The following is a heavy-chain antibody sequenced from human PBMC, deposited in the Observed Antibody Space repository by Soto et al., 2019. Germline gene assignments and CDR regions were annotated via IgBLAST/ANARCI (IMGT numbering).Heavy chain of an antibody. CDR3: AKDLGYCSSTSCYADLIDY. Sequence: QVQLVESGGGVVQPGRSLRLSCAASGFTFSSYGMHWVRQAPGKGLEWVAVISYDGSNKYYADSVKGRFTISRDNSKNTLYLQMNSLRAEDTAVYYCAKDLGYCSSTSCYADLIDYWGQGTLVTVSS. CDR1: GFTFSSYG. CDR2: ISYDGSNK. V-gene: IGHV3-30*18. D-gene: IGHD2-2*01. J-gene: IGHJ4*02.